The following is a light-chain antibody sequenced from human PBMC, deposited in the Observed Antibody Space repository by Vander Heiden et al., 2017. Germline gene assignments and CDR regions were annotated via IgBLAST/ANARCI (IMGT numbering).Light chain of an antibody. V-gene: IGKV4-1*01. J-gene: IGKJ1*01. Sequence: AVSLGERATINCKSSQSVLYSSNNKNYLAWYQQKPGQPPKLLIYWASTRESGVPDRFSGSGSGTDFTLTISSLQAEDVAVYYCQQYDGTPQTFGQGTREKIK. CDR2: WAS. CDR1: QSVLYSSNNKNY. CDR3: QQYDGTPQT.